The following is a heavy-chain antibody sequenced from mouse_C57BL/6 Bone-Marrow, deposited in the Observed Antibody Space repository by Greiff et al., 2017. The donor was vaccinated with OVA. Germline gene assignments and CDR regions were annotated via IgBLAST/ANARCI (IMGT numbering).Heavy chain of an antibody. V-gene: IGHV5-17*01. CDR1: GFTFSDYG. Sequence: EVMLVESGGGLVKPGGSLKLSCAASGFTFSDYGMHWVRQAPEKGLEWVAYISSGSSTTYYADTVKGRFTISRDNAKNTLFLQMTSLRSEDTAMYYCARYTTVGATDCGYWGQGTTLTVSS. D-gene: IGHD1-1*01. CDR3: ARYTTVGATDCGY. CDR2: ISSGSSTT. J-gene: IGHJ2*01.